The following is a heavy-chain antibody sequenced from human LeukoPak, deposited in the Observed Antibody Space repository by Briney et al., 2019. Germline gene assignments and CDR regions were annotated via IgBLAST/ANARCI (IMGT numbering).Heavy chain of an antibody. CDR2: ISSSGSTI. V-gene: IGHV3-48*03. J-gene: IGHJ4*02. CDR3: AKERGGGSGSYYKPFDY. Sequence: GGSLRLSCAASGFTFSSYEMNWVRQAPGKGLEWVSYISSSGSTIYYADSVKGRFTISRDNAKNSLYLQMNSLRAEDTALYYCAKERGGGSGSYYKPFDYWGQGTLVTVSS. CDR1: GFTFSSYE. D-gene: IGHD3-10*01.